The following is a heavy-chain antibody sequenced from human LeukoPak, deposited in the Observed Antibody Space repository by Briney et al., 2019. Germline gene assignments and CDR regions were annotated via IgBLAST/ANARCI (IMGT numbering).Heavy chain of an antibody. CDR1: GGSFSGYY. J-gene: IGHJ3*02. CDR2: INHSGST. D-gene: IGHD5-18*01. V-gene: IGHV4-34*01. CDR3: ARPHVDTAMVARAFDI. Sequence: SETLSFTCAVYGGSFSGYYWSWIRQPPGKGLEWIGEINHSGSTNYNPSLKSRVTISVDTSKNQFSLKLSSVTAADTAVCYCARPHVDTAMVARAFDIWGQGTMATVSS.